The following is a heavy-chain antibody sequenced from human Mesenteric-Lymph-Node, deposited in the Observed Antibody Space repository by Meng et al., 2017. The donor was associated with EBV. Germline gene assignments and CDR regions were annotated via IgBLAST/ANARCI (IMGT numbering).Heavy chain of an antibody. CDR3: ARLPPTTGYGTARSY. CDR2: IYHSSGTT. D-gene: IGHD6-13*01. V-gene: IGHV4-4*02. Sequence: QVQLQESGPGRVKPSGTLSLTCSVSGGDISSRSCWSWVRQPPGKGLEWLGEIYHSSGTTNYNPSLKSRVTISLDKSKNQFSLNLSSVTAADTAVYYCARLPPTTGYGTARSYWGQGTLVTVSS. CDR1: GGDISSRSC. J-gene: IGHJ4*02.